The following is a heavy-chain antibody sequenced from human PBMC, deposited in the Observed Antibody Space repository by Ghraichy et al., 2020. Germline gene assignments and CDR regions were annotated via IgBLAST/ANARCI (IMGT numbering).Heavy chain of an antibody. V-gene: IGHV4-59*01. J-gene: IGHJ4*02. CDR2: IFYSGGA. D-gene: IGHD3-16*01. Sequence: SETLSLTCTVSGGSMTFYYWSWIRQSPGRELEWIGYIFYSGGAKYNPSLESRVTISVDTSNNQVSLKLKSVTAADTAVYYCARIGPGGARFDYWGQGTLVTVSS. CDR3: ARIGPGGARFDY. CDR1: GGSMTFYY.